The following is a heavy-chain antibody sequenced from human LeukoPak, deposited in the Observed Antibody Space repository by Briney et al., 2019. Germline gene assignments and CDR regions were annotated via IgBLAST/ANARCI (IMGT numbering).Heavy chain of an antibody. J-gene: IGHJ4*02. V-gene: IGHV3-48*01. D-gene: IGHD3-10*01. CDR2: ISSSSSTI. CDR1: GFTFSSYR. Sequence: PGGSLRLSCVASGFTFSSYRMNWVRQAPGKGLEWVSYISSSSSTIYYADSVKGRFTISRDNAKDSLYLQMNSLRAEDTAVYYCARLYGSGSYYLDYWGQGTLVTVSS. CDR3: ARLYGSGSYYLDY.